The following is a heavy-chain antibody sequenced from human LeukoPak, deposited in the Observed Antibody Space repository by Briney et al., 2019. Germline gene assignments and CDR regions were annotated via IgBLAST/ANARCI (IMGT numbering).Heavy chain of an antibody. CDR3: ARGGPGSGYYSPFDY. V-gene: IGHV4-59*01. Sequence: SESLSLTCAVYGGSFSDDCWTWIRQPAGKGLEWIGYIYYSGSTNYNPSLKSRVTISVDTSKNQFSLKLSSVTAADTAVYYCARGGPGSGYYSPFDYWGQGTLVTVSS. CDR1: GGSFSDDC. D-gene: IGHD3-22*01. CDR2: IYYSGST. J-gene: IGHJ4*02.